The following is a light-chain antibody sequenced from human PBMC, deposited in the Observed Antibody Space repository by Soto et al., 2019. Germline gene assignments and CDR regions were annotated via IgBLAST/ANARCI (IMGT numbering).Light chain of an antibody. CDR1: QSLLHSNGYNY. V-gene: IGKV2-28*01. J-gene: IGKJ4*02. CDR2: LGS. Sequence: DIVMTQSPLSLPVTPGDPASISCRSSQSLLHSNGYNYLDWYLQKPGQSPQLLIYLGSNRASGGPDRFSGSGSGTDFTLKISRVAAEDVGVYYCMQALQSPLTFGGGTKVEIK. CDR3: MQALQSPLT.